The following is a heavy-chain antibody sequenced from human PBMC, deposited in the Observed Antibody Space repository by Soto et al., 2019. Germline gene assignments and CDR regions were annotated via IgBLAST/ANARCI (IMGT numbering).Heavy chain of an antibody. Sequence: GGSLRLSCVASGFTFSDYDMHWVRQAPGKRLEWVAVLWRDGSKVYYADSVKGRFTISRDNSKNTLYLQMNSLRVEDTAVYYCARDGTGWTGGDHWGQGTLVTVSS. D-gene: IGHD6-19*01. J-gene: IGHJ4*02. CDR3: ARDGTGWTGGDH. CDR1: GFTFSDYD. CDR2: LWRDGSKV. V-gene: IGHV3-33*01.